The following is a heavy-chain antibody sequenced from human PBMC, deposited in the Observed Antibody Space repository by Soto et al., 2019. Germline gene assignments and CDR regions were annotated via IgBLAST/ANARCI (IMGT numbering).Heavy chain of an antibody. J-gene: IGHJ4*02. V-gene: IGHV3-30*18. CDR3: AKGELYSGYDYYLDY. CDR1: GFTFCSYG. CDR2: ISYDGINK. D-gene: IGHD5-12*01. Sequence: GGSLRLSCAASGFTFCSYGIHWVRQAPGKGLEWVTMISYDGINKYFADSVQGRFTISRDNSKNTLYLQMNSLRAEDTAVYYCAKGELYSGYDYYLDYWGQGTLVTVSS.